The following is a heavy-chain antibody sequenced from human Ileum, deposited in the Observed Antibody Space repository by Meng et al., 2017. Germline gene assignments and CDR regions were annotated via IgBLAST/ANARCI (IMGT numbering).Heavy chain of an antibody. V-gene: IGHV1-3*04. J-gene: IGHJ4*02. CDR1: GYTFTSYT. CDR3: ASAHYDSSGSVDY. Sequence: QVQLIQSGAEVKMPGASVKVSCKASGYTFTSYTMHWVRQAPGQRLEWMGWINTGNGYTKYAQKFQDRVTITRDTSASTAYMELSSLRSEDTAVYYCASAHYDSSGSVDYWGQGTLVTVSS. D-gene: IGHD3-22*01. CDR2: INTGNGYT.